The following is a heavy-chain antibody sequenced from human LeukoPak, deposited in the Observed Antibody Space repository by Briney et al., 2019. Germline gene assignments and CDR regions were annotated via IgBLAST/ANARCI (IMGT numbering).Heavy chain of an antibody. Sequence: GGSLRLSCAVSGFTFSNYWMHWVRQAPGKGLVWVSRISPDGSSTSYGDSVKGRFTISRDNAKNTVYLQMNSLRAEDTAVYYCIRSRSGSYGYFDYWGQGTLVTVSS. CDR1: GFTFSNYW. V-gene: IGHV3-74*01. J-gene: IGHJ4*02. CDR2: ISPDGSST. D-gene: IGHD3-10*01. CDR3: IRSRSGSYGYFDY.